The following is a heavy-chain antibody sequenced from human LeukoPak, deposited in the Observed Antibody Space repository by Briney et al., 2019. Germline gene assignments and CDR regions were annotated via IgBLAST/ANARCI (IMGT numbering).Heavy chain of an antibody. CDR2: IIPIFGTA. V-gene: IGHV1-69*06. D-gene: IGHD1-26*01. CDR1: GGTFSSYA. J-gene: IGHJ4*02. Sequence: ASVKVSCKASGGTFSSYAISWVRQAPGQGLEWMGRIIPIFGTANYAQKFQGRVTITADKSTSTAYMELSSLRSEDTAVYYCARDTPYIVGATASGGDWGQGTLVTVPS. CDR3: ARDTPYIVGATASGGD.